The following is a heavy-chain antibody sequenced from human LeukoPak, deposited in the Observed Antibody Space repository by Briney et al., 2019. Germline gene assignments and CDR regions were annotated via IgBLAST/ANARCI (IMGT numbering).Heavy chain of an antibody. J-gene: IGHJ5*01. V-gene: IGHV3-23*01. Sequence: GGSLTLSCQASGFTFYMYAMSWVRQAPGKGLEWVASMCGTAGCTFYPDSVKGRFAISRDNSKNVLYLRMNSLTAEDTAIYYCAKDRPNFHENSGHYYRRDGDSWGREPWSPSPQ. D-gene: IGHD3-22*01. CDR1: GFTFYMYA. CDR2: MCGTAGCT. CDR3: AKDRPNFHENSGHYYRRDGDS.